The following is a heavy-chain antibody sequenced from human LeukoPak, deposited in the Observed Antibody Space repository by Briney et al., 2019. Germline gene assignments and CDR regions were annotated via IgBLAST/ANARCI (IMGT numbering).Heavy chain of an antibody. CDR2: ISSSGYTI. D-gene: IGHD4-11*01. V-gene: IGHV3-48*03. J-gene: IGHJ3*02. Sequence: GGSLRLSCAASGFTFSSYEMKWVRQAPGKGLEWVSYISSSGYTIYYADSVKGRFTISRDNAKNSLYLQMNSLRAEDTAVYYCARAHYSNYAGGAFDIWGQGTMVTVSS. CDR3: ARAHYSNYAGGAFDI. CDR1: GFTFSSYE.